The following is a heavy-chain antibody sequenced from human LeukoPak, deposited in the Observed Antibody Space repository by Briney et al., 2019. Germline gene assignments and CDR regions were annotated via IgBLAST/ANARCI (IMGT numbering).Heavy chain of an antibody. V-gene: IGHV1-69*13. J-gene: IGHJ4*02. CDR2: IIPIFGTA. D-gene: IGHD5-12*01. CDR1: GGTFSSYA. CDR3: AREEARGNYFDY. Sequence: SVKVSCKASGGTFSSYAISWVRQAPGQGLEWMGGIIPIFGTANYAQKFQGRVTITADESTSTAYMELSSLRSEDTAVYYCAREEARGNYFDYWGQGTLVTVSS.